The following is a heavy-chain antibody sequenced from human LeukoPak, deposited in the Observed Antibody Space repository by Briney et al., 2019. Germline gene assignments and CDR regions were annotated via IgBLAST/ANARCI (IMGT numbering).Heavy chain of an antibody. D-gene: IGHD4-17*01. CDR3: ARSEYYGIFDY. CDR1: GGTFSSYA. Sequence: GASVKVSFKASGGTFSSYAISWVRQAPGQVLEWMGGIIPIFGTANYAQKFQGRVTITADESTSTAYMELSSLRSEDTAVYYCARSEYYGIFDYWGQGTLVTVSP. CDR2: IIPIFGTA. V-gene: IGHV1-69*13. J-gene: IGHJ4*02.